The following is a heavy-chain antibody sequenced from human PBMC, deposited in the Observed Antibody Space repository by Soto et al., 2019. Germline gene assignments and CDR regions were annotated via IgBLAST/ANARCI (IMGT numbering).Heavy chain of an antibody. V-gene: IGHV3-30-3*01. Sequence: QLQLVESGGGVVQPGRSLRLSCAASGSTFSNYIMHWVRQAPGKGLEWVAFISYDGSTKDYADSVEGRFTISRDNSKHTLYLQLSSLRPEDTAVYYCAGGDNYYALGVWGQGTTVTVSS. D-gene: IGHD2-15*01. CDR1: GSTFSNYI. J-gene: IGHJ6*02. CDR3: AGGDNYYALGV. CDR2: ISYDGSTK.